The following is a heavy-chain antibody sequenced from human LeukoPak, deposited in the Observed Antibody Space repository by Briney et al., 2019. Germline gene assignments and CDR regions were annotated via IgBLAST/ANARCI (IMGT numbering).Heavy chain of an antibody. V-gene: IGHV3-23*01. CDR3: SKRPSTGLYFFDC. J-gene: IGHJ4*02. CDR2: IGSVGGT. CDR1: GLTFSSSV. Sequence: PGGSLRLSCAASGLTFSSSVMSWVRQAPGKGLEWVSTIGSVGGTYYADSVKGRFTISRDKSKNTLYLQVNNLRAEDTAVYYCSKRPSTGLYFFDCWGQGTLVTVSS. D-gene: IGHD1-1*01.